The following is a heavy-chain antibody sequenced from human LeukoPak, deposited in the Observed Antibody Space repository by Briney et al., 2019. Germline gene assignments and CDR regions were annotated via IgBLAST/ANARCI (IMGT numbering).Heavy chain of an antibody. D-gene: IGHD1-26*01. CDR1: GGSISSSSYY. CDR3: ARVALGGSYYFDY. V-gene: IGHV4-39*07. J-gene: IGHJ4*02. Sequence: SETLSLTCTVSGGSISSSSYYWGWIRQPPGKGLEWIGSIYYSGSTYYIPSLKSRVTISVDTSKSQFSLKLSSVSAADTAMYYCARVALGGSYYFDYWGQGTLVTVSS. CDR2: IYYSGST.